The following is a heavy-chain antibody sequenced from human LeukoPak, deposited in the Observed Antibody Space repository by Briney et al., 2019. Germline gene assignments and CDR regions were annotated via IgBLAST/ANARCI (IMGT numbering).Heavy chain of an antibody. CDR3: ARRSGIAVAGAFDY. D-gene: IGHD6-19*01. J-gene: IGHJ4*02. Sequence: GGSLRLSCAASGFTFSSYSMNWVRQAPGKGLEWVSSISISIDYIYYADSVKGRFTISRDNAKNSLYLQMNSLRAEDTAVYYCARRSGIAVAGAFDYWGQGTLVTVSS. CDR2: ISISIDYI. V-gene: IGHV3-21*04. CDR1: GFTFSSYS.